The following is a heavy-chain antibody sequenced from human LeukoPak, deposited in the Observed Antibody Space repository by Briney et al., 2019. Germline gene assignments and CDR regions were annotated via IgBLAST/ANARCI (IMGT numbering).Heavy chain of an antibody. J-gene: IGHJ4*02. D-gene: IGHD5-12*01. CDR3: ARSLGGYARYFDC. Sequence: GESLKISCKGSGYSFTSYWIGWVRQVPGKGLGWMGIIYPGDSDTRYSPSFQGQVTISADKSISTAYLQWSSLKASDTAMYYCARSLGGYARYFDCWGQGTLVTVSS. V-gene: IGHV5-51*01. CDR1: GYSFTSYW. CDR2: IYPGDSDT.